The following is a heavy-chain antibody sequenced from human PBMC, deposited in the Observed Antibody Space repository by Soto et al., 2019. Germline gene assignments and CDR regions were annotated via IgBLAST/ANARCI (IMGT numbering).Heavy chain of an antibody. V-gene: IGHV1-18*01. CDR2: ISPYKGNT. CDR1: GYTFSSIG. D-gene: IGHD3-10*01. J-gene: IGHJ4*02. Sequence: ASVKVSCKASGYTFSSIGISWVRQAPGQGLEWMGWISPYKGNTYYAQRLQGRVTMTTDTSTSTAYMELRSLRSDDTAVYYCARDLDGSGNYYTDYWGQGTVVTVSS. CDR3: ARDLDGSGNYYTDY.